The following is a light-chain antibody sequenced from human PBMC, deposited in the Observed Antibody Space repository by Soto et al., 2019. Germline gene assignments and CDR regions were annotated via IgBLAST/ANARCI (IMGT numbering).Light chain of an antibody. CDR2: AAS. Sequence: EIVLTQSPDTLSLSPGERATLSCRASQSVTSTYLAWYQQKPGQAPRLLIYAASNRATGIPDRFSGSGSGTDFTLTISSLEPEDFALYYCQHYVERSPITFGQGTRLEIK. CDR1: QSVTSTY. J-gene: IGKJ5*01. V-gene: IGKV3-20*01. CDR3: QHYVERSPIT.